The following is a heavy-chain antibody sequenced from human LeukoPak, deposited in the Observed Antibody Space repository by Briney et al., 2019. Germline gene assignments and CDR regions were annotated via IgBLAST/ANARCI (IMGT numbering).Heavy chain of an antibody. D-gene: IGHD1-26*01. CDR2: IKQDGNEK. CDR1: GFTFSSYW. Sequence: GGSLRLSCAASGFTFSSYWMSWVRQAPGKGLEWVANIKQDGNEKYYVDSVKGRFTMSRDNAKNSLYLQMNSVRAEDTAVYYAAGSGSFYDAFDIWGQGTMVTVSS. CDR3: AGSGSFYDAFDI. J-gene: IGHJ3*02. V-gene: IGHV3-7*01.